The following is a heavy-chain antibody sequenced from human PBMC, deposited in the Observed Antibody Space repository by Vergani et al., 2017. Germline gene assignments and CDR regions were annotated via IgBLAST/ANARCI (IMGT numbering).Heavy chain of an antibody. CDR1: GFTFSSYA. Sequence: EVQLLESGGGLVQPGGSLRLSCAASGFTFSSYAMSWVRQAPGKGLEWVSAISGSGSSTYYADSVKGRFTISRDNSKNTLYLQMNSLRAEDTAVYYCAKVARRDYGSGSYYDFDYWGQGTLVTVSS. V-gene: IGHV3-23*01. CDR3: AKVARRDYGSGSYYDFDY. D-gene: IGHD3-10*01. J-gene: IGHJ4*02. CDR2: ISGSGSST.